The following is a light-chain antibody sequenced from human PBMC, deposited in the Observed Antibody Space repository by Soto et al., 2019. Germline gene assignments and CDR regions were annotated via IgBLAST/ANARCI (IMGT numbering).Light chain of an antibody. CDR1: SSNIGAGYD. J-gene: IGLJ2*01. Sequence: QLVLTQPPSVSGAPGQRVTISCTGSSSNIGAGYDVHWYQQLPGTAPKLLIYGNSNRPSGVPDRFSGSKSGTSASLAITGLQAEDEADYYCQSYDSSLRFVVFGGGTKLTVL. CDR2: GNS. V-gene: IGLV1-40*01. CDR3: QSYDSSLRFVV.